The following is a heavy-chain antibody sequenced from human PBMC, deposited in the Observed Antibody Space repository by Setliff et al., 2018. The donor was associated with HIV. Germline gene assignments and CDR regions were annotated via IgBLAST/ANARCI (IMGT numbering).Heavy chain of an antibody. J-gene: IGHJ4*02. D-gene: IGHD3-22*01. CDR1: GGTFSSYA. CDR3: AKGGVYYYDSSGWSMDY. Sequence: SVKVSCKASGGTFSSYAISWVRQAPGQGLDWMGGIIPVFGTTNYAQKFQGRVTITADESTSTAYMELSSLRSEDTAVYYCAKGGVYYYDSSGWSMDYWGQGTLVTVSS. V-gene: IGHV1-69*13. CDR2: IIPVFGTT.